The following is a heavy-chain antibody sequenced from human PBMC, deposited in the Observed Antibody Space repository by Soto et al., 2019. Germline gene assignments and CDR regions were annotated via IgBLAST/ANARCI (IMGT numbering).Heavy chain of an antibody. CDR3: ATADDILTGYYRVLITPPNWCGP. CDR1: GGSIGSGDYY. J-gene: IGHJ5*02. CDR2: IYYSGST. D-gene: IGHD3-9*01. Sequence: PSETLSLTCTVSGGSIGSGDYYWSWIRQPPGKGLEWIGYIYYSGSTYYNPSLKSRVTISVDTSKNQFSLKLSSVTAADTAVYYCATADDILTGYYRVLITPPNWCGPWGQGTRSTVSA. V-gene: IGHV4-30-4*01.